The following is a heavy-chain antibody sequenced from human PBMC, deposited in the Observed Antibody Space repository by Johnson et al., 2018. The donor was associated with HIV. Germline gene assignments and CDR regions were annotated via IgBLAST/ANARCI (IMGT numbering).Heavy chain of an antibody. D-gene: IGHD6-19*01. CDR2: ITPSGTTI. CDR3: AKRRVAGDDAFDV. V-gene: IGHV3-11*04. J-gene: IGHJ3*01. CDR1: GFTVSSNY. Sequence: QVQLVESGGGVVQPGGSLRLSCAASGFTVSSNYMSWVRQAPGKGLEWVSYITPSGTTIYNADSVKGRFTISRDNAKKSLYLQMTSLIAEDTAMYYCAKRRVAGDDAFDVWGQGTMVIVSS.